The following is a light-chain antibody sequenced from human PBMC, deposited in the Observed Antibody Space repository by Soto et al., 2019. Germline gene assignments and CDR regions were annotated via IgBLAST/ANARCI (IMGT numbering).Light chain of an antibody. Sequence: ELVLTQSPGTLSLSPGESATLSCRGSQSVSSSYLAWYQQKPGQAPRLLIYGASNRATGIPDRFSGSGSGTDLTLTISRLEPEDFAVYYCQQRSNWPITCGQGTRLEIK. CDR1: QSVSSSY. CDR3: QQRSNWPIT. CDR2: GAS. V-gene: IGKV3D-20*02. J-gene: IGKJ5*01.